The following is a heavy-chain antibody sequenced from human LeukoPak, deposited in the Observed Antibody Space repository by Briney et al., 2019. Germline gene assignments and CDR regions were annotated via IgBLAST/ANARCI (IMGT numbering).Heavy chain of an antibody. J-gene: IGHJ6*04. CDR1: GFTFSSYA. V-gene: IGHV3-30-3*02. CDR3: AKALRYFDWLPFPDYYYGMDV. CDR2: ISYDGSNK. Sequence: GRSLRLSCAAAGFTFSSYAMHWARQAPGKWLEWVAVISYDGSNKYYADSVKGRFTISRDNSKNTLYLQMNSLRAEDTAVYYCAKALRYFDWLPFPDYYYGMDVWGKGTTVTVSS. D-gene: IGHD3-9*01.